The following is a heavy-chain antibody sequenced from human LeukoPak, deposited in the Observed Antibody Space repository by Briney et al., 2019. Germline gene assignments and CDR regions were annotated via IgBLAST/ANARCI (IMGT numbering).Heavy chain of an antibody. CDR3: ARDRSSTLLDY. CDR2: ISHDGSNK. CDR1: GFTFSSYA. J-gene: IGHJ4*02. D-gene: IGHD2-2*01. Sequence: GGPLRLSCAASGFTFSSYAMHWVRQAPGKGLEWVAVISHDGSNKYYADSVKGRFTISRDNSKNTLYLQMNSLRAEDTAVYYCARDRSSTLLDYWGQGTLVTVSS. V-gene: IGHV3-30*04.